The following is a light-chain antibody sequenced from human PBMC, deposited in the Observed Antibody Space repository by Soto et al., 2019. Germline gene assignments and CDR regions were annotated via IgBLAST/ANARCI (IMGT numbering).Light chain of an antibody. J-gene: IGKJ5*01. V-gene: IGKV1D-13*01. Sequence: MQMTQSPSSVSACLGERVTITCRASQGISTLFAWYQQKPGKPPKLLMYDASSLESGVPPRFSGSGSGTDFTLSISSLQPEDFATYYCQQYNNYPLTFGQGTRLEIK. CDR2: DAS. CDR1: QGISTL. CDR3: QQYNNYPLT.